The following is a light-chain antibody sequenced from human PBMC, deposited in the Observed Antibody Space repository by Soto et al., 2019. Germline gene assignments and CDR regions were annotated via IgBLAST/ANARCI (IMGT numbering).Light chain of an antibody. J-gene: IGLJ2*01. V-gene: IGLV2-14*03. CDR1: SRDVGAYNY. CDR2: NVR. Sequence: QSVLTQPASVYGSPGQSITISCCGTSRDVGAYNYVSWYQQYPGKATKVMMSNVRDRPSGISNRFSGSKSGNTASLTISGHQAGDEADYYSSSYPTCNTLIFGGGTKLTLL. CDR3: SSYPTCNTLI.